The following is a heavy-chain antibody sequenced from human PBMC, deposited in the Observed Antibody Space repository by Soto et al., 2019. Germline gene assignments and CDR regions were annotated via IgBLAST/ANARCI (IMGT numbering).Heavy chain of an antibody. D-gene: IGHD4-17*01. CDR1: GYTFTSYY. CDR3: ARDAYDSGDFARIGC. J-gene: IGHJ1*01. CDR2: INPSGGST. V-gene: IGHV1-46*01. Sequence: QVQLVQSGAEVKKPGASVKVSCKASGYTFTSYYMHWVRQAPGQGLEWMGIINPSGGSTCYAQKFQGRVTVTGETSTSTVNTELSSVRSEDTAVYYCARDAYDSGDFARIGCWGQGTLVTVSS.